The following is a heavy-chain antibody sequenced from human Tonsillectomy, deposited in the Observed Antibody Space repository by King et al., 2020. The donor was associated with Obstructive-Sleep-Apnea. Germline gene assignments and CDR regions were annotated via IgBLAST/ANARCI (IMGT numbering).Heavy chain of an antibody. CDR1: GYTFTSFD. D-gene: IGHD1-14*01. J-gene: IGHJ3*02. CDR2: RNPTSGNT. Sequence: VQLVESGAEVKKPGASVKVSCKASGYTFTSFDIICVRQASGQGLEWMGGRNPTSGNTGYAQKFEGRVIMTRNTSINTAYMELSSLRSEDTAIYYCARGSRTFDIWGQGTVVTVSS. V-gene: IGHV1-8*02. CDR3: ARGSRTFDI.